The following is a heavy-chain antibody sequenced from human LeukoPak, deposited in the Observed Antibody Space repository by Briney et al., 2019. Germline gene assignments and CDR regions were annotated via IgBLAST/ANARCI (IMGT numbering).Heavy chain of an antibody. D-gene: IGHD4-23*01. J-gene: IGHJ4*02. Sequence: PGGSLRLSCAGSGITFSGYWTHWVRHAPGKGLVWVSRINSDGRSTNYADSVKGRFTISRDNAKNTLYLQMNSLRAEDTAVYYCARSAYPGNSVIEDWGRGTLVTVSS. V-gene: IGHV3-74*01. CDR1: GITFSGYW. CDR2: INSDGRST. CDR3: ARSAYPGNSVIED.